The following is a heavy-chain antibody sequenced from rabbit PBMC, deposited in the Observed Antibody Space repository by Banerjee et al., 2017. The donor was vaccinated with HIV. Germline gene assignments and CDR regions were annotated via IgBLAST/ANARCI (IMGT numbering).Heavy chain of an antibody. CDR3: ARHETGTSGWNFNL. V-gene: IGHV1S45*01. J-gene: IGHJ4*01. Sequence: QEQLVESGGGLVTLGGSLKLSCKASGIDFSSYGISWVRQAPGKGPEWIAYIYPDFGSTDYASWAKGRFTISKTSSTTVTLQMTSLTAADTATHFCARHETGTSGWNFNLWGQGTLVTVS. D-gene: IGHD1-1*01. CDR2: IYPDFGST. CDR1: GIDFSSYG.